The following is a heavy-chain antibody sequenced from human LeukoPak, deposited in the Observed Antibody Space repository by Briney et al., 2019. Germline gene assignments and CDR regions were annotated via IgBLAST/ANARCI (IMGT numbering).Heavy chain of an antibody. D-gene: IGHD2-15*01. CDR3: ARTRILDV. V-gene: IGHV1-8*02. CDR1: GYTFTGYY. Sequence: GASVKVSCKASGYTFTGYYMHWVRQATGQGLEWMGWMNPNSGNTGYTQKFQGRVTMTRNTSISTAYMELSGLRSEDTAMYYCARTRILDVWGQGTTVSVSS. CDR2: MNPNSGNT. J-gene: IGHJ6*02.